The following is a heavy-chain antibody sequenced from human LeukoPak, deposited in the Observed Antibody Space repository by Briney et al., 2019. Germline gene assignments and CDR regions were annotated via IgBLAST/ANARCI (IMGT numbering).Heavy chain of an antibody. Sequence: GGSLRLFCAASGFILRNYYMSWVPQAPGKGLEDISYMSSGGSNIYYDDSVKGRFTISRDNAKNSLYLQMSSLRAEDTAVYYCARNLVSYSYYMEVWGKGTTVTVSS. CDR3: ARNLVSYSYYMEV. V-gene: IGHV3-11*04. CDR1: GFILRNYY. CDR2: MSSGGSNI. J-gene: IGHJ6*03. D-gene: IGHD6-6*01.